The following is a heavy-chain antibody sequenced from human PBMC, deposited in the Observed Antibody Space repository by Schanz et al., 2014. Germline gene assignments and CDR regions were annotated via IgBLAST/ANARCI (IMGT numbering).Heavy chain of an antibody. J-gene: IGHJ6*02. V-gene: IGHV3-23*04. D-gene: IGHD6-6*01. CDR1: GFTLTSYA. CDR2: ISGSGGST. CDR3: ARVRAAHPYYYGMDV. Sequence: VQLVESGGGVVQPGRSLRLSCAASGFTLTSYALTWVRQAPGKGLEWVAGISGSGGSTGYADSVKGRFIIPRDNAENSLYLQMNSLRAEDTAVYYCARVRAAHPYYYGMDVWGQGTTVTVSS.